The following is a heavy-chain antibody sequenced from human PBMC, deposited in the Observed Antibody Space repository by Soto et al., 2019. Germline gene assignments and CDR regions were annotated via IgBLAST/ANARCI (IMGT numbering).Heavy chain of an antibody. J-gene: IGHJ4*02. CDR2: INHSGST. V-gene: IGHV4-34*01. Sequence: SETLSLTCAVYGGSFSCYYWSWIRQPPGKGLEWIGEINHSGSTNYNPSLKSRVTISVDTSKNQFSLKLSSVTAADTAVYYCARXQRITMIVVVITTYFDYWGQGTLVTVSS. CDR1: GGSFSCYY. CDR3: ARXQRITMIVVVITTYFDY. D-gene: IGHD3-22*01.